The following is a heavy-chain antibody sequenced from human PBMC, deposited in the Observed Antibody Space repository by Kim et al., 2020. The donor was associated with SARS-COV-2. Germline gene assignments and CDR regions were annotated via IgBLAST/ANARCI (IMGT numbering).Heavy chain of an antibody. CDR3: ARDHRGGTFFDY. CDR1: GGSVLSGTYY. V-gene: IGHV4-61*01. J-gene: IGHJ4*01. Sequence: SETLSLTCAVSGGSVLSGTYYWTWIRQPPGNGLEWIGQISYSGSTNYNPSLKSRVTISADTSKNQFSLRLNSVTAADTAVYYCARDHRGGTFFDYWGHGSLVIVSS. CDR2: ISYSGST. D-gene: IGHD1-26*01.